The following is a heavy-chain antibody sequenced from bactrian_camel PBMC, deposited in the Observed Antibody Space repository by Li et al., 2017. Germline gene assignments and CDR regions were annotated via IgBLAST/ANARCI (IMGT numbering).Heavy chain of an antibody. CDR1: GSTYAPWC. CDR3: AADLGDRIPAFQALGVVKDFRY. CDR2: MKRGGLT. D-gene: IGHD3*01. V-gene: IGHV3S53*01. Sequence: HVQLVESGGDSVQTGGSLTLSCEVSGSTYAPWCMGWFRQSPGQGREGVAQMKRGGLTTYADSVKGRFTISQDSAKNTVYLQMNSLEPADTAMYYCAADLGDRIPAFQALGVVKDFRYVGRGTQVTVS. J-gene: IGHJ6*01.